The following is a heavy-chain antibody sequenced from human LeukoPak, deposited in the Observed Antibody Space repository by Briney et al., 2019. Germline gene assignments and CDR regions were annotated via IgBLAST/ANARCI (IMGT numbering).Heavy chain of an antibody. CDR2: IYYSGST. CDR3: ARGRFLEWLSYYFDY. J-gene: IGHJ4*02. D-gene: IGHD3-3*01. CDR1: GGSISSSSYY. V-gene: IGHV4-39*07. Sequence: SETLSLTCTVSGGSISSSSYYWGWIRQPPGKGLEWIGSIYYSGSTYYNPSLKSRVTISVDTSKNQFSLKLSSVTAADTAVYYCARGRFLEWLSYYFDYWGQGTLVTVSS.